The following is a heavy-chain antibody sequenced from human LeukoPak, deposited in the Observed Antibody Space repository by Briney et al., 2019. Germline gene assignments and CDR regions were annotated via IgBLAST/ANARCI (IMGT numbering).Heavy chain of an antibody. Sequence: PWGSVRLSCAAFGFTFSSYSMNWVRQAPGKGLEWVSSISSSNSYTYYTDSVRGQFTISRDNAKNSLYLQMNSLRAEDTAVYYCARAGRGIMIKAAFDIWGPETMVTVSS. CDR3: ARAGRGIMIKAAFDI. J-gene: IGHJ3*02. D-gene: IGHD3-16*01. V-gene: IGHV3-21*01. CDR1: GFTFSSYS. CDR2: ISSSNSYT.